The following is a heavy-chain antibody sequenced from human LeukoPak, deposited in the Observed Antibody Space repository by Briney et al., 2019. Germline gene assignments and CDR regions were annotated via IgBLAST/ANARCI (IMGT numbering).Heavy chain of an antibody. CDR1: GGSISSGGYY. CDR3: ARCPGGCSRYYYYYGMDV. V-gene: IGHV4-31*03. D-gene: IGHD2-15*01. J-gene: IGHJ6*02. CDR2: IYYSGST. Sequence: PSETLSLTCTVSGGSISSGGYYWGWIRQHPGKGLEWIGYIYYSGSTYYNPSLKSRVTISVDTSKNQFSLKLSSVTAADTAVYYCARCPGGCSRYYYYYGMDVWGRGTTVTVSS.